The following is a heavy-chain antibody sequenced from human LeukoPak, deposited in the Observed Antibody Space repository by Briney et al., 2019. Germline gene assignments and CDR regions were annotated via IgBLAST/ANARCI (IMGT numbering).Heavy chain of an antibody. D-gene: IGHD3-22*01. CDR3: ARGYYDSSGLYLDAFDI. CDR2: IIPILGIA. V-gene: IGHV1-69*04. CDR1: GYTFTSYG. J-gene: IGHJ3*02. Sequence: SVKVSCKASGYTFTSYGISWVRQAPGQGLEWMGRIIPILGIANYAQKFQGRVTITADKSTSTAYMELSSLRSEDTAVYYCARGYYDSSGLYLDAFDIWGQGTMVTVSS.